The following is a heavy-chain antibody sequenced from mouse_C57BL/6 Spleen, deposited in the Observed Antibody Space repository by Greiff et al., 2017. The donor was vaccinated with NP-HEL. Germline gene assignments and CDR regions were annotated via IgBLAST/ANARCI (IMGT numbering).Heavy chain of an antibody. CDR2: IYPGSGNT. CDR3: AREGPYGNPFAY. D-gene: IGHD2-1*01. V-gene: IGHV1-76*01. J-gene: IGHJ3*01. Sequence: QVQLQQSGAELVRPGASVKLSCKASGYTFTDYYINWVKQRPGQGLEWIARIYPGSGNTYYNEKFKGKATLTAEKSSSTAYMQLSSLTSEDSAVYFCAREGPYGNPFAYWGQGTLVTVSA. CDR1: GYTFTDYY.